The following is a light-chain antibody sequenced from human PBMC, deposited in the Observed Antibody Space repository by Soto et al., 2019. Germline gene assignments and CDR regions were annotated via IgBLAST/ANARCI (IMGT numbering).Light chain of an antibody. CDR1: QSVSSY. CDR2: DAS. CDR3: QQRSNWPPIT. Sequence: EIVLTQSPATLSLSPGARATLSCRASQSVSSYLAWYQQKPGQAPRLLIYDASNRATGIPARFSGSGSGTDFTLTISSLEPEDFAVYYCQQRSNWPPITSGQGTRLEIK. J-gene: IGKJ5*01. V-gene: IGKV3-11*01.